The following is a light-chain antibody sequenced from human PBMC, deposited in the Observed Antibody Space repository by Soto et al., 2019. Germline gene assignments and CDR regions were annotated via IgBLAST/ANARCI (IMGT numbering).Light chain of an antibody. J-gene: IGLJ2*01. CDR3: SSYAGTNNLV. Sequence: QSALTQPPSASGSPGQSVTISCTGTSSDVGGYNYVSWYQQHPGKAPKLMIYEVIKRPSGVPDRFSGSKSGNTASLTVSGLQAEDEVDYYCSSYAGTNNLVFGGGTKLTVL. CDR1: SSDVGGYNY. CDR2: EVI. V-gene: IGLV2-8*01.